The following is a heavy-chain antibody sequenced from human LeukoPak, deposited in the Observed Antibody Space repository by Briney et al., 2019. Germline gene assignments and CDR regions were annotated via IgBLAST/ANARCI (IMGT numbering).Heavy chain of an antibody. CDR3: AKDPVGIVVVVAAN. D-gene: IGHD2-15*01. CDR2: ISGSGGST. Sequence: PGGSLRLSCAASGFTFSSYAMSWVRQAPGKGLEWVSAISGSGGSTYYADSVKGRFTISRDNSKNTLHLQMNSLRAEDTAVYYCAKDPVGIVVVVAANWGQGTLVTVSS. V-gene: IGHV3-23*01. J-gene: IGHJ4*02. CDR1: GFTFSSYA.